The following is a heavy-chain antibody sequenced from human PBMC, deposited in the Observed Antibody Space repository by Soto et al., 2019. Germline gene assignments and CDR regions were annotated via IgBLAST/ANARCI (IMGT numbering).Heavy chain of an antibody. D-gene: IGHD1-26*01. J-gene: IGHJ5*02. CDR2: IYYSGST. CDR3: ARVGRIVGANNAWFDP. Sequence: PSETLSLTCTVSGGSVSSGSYYWSWIRQPPGKGLEWIGYIYYSGSTNYNPSLKSRVTISVDTSKNQFSLKLSSVTAADTAVYYCARVGRIVGANNAWFDPWGQGTLVTVSS. V-gene: IGHV4-61*01. CDR1: GGSVSSGSYY.